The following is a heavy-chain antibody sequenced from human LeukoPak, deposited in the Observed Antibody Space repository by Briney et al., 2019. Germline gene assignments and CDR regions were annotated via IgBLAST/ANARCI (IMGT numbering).Heavy chain of an antibody. J-gene: IGHJ2*01. D-gene: IGHD2-15*01. Sequence: PGGSLRLSCTASGFTFGDYAMSWVRQAPGKGLEWVGFIRSKAYGGTTEYAASVKGRFTISRDDSKSIAYLQMNSLKTEDTAVYYCTRGEGMRVVYFDLWGRGTLVTVSS. CDR2: IRSKAYGGTT. CDR1: GFTFGDYA. CDR3: TRGEGMRVVYFDL. V-gene: IGHV3-49*04.